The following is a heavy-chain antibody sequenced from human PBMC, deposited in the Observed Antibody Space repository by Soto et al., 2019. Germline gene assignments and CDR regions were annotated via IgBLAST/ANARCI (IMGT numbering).Heavy chain of an antibody. V-gene: IGHV3-48*02. D-gene: IGHD4-17*01. Sequence: EVKLVESGGGLVQPGGSLRLSCAASQFIFSRNGMNWVRQAPGKGLQWISFISSTGATTYYADSVRGRFTISRDNAKNSLYLQMNSLRDEDTAVYFCARGGTTVATLGDSWGQGTLVIVSS. CDR2: ISSTGATT. CDR3: ARGGTTVATLGDS. J-gene: IGHJ4*02. CDR1: QFIFSRNG.